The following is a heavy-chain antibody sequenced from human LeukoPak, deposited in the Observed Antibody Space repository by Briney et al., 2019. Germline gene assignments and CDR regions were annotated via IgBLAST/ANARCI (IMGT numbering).Heavy chain of an antibody. D-gene: IGHD6-19*01. V-gene: IGHV3-66*01. CDR2: IYSGGST. CDR1: GFTVSSNY. Sequence: GGSLRLSCAASGFTVSSNYMSWVRQAPGKGLEWVSVIYSGGSTYYADSVKGRFAISRDNSKNTLYLQMNSLRAEDTAVYYCARSSRIAVAGFDYWGQGTLVTVSS. CDR3: ARSSRIAVAGFDY. J-gene: IGHJ4*02.